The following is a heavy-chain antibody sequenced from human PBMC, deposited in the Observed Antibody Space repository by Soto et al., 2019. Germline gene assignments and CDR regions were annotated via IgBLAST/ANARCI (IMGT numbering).Heavy chain of an antibody. CDR2: IKSKADGSTK. Sequence: PGGSLRLSCAASGIPVSNVWMTLIRQSPGKGLEWVGRIKSKADGSTKEYGTPVKDRFIISRDDSKKTVDLQMHALRTEDTAFYYCATPRTGSHGYSFWGQGALITVSS. J-gene: IGHJ4*01. CDR3: ATPRTGSHGYSF. V-gene: IGHV3-15*01. CDR1: GIPVSNVW. D-gene: IGHD3-16*01.